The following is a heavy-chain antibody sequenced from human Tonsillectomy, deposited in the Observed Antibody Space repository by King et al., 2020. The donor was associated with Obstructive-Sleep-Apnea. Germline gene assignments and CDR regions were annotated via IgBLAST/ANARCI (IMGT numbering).Heavy chain of an antibody. J-gene: IGHJ6*02. CDR2: ITSSSDYT. Sequence: VQLVESGGGLVKPGGSLRLSCAASGFTFSDHYMSWIRQAPGKGLEWVSDITSSSDYTNYADSVKGRFTISRDNAKKSLYLQMDSLRAEDTAVYYCARVTIVGVPAHYYFNGMDVWGPGTTVTVSS. V-gene: IGHV3-11*06. D-gene: IGHD3-22*01. CDR1: GFTFSDHY. CDR3: ARVTIVGVPAHYYFNGMDV.